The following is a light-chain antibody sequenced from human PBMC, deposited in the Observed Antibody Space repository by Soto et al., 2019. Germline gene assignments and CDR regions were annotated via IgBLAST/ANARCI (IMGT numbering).Light chain of an antibody. CDR1: QGISTH. CDR3: QQVGSFPFT. J-gene: IGKJ3*01. V-gene: IGKV1-9*01. Sequence: IQLTQYPSSLSASVGDRVTITCRASQGISTHLAWYQQKPGKAPNLLIYDASTLQSGVPSTFSGSGSGTDFTLTISSLQPEDFATYYCQQVGSFPFTFGPGTKVDI. CDR2: DAS.